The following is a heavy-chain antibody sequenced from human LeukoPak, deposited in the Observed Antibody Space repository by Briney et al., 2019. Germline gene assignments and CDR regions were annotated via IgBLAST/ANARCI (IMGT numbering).Heavy chain of an antibody. V-gene: IGHV3-48*03. CDR2: ISTTGSTI. CDR3: ARDRRGGN. J-gene: IGHJ4*02. Sequence: GGSLRLSCAASGFTFSSYEMNWVRQAPGKGLEWVSYISTTGSTIYYADSAKGRFTISRDNAKNSLYLQMNTLRAEDTAVYYCARDRRGGNWGQGTLVTVSS. CDR1: GFTFSSYE. D-gene: IGHD5-12*01.